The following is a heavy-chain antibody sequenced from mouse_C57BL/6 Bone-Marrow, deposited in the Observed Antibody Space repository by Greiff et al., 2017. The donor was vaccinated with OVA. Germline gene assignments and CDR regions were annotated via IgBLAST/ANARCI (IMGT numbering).Heavy chain of an antibody. CDR3: TTIYDYYWYFDV. CDR2: FYPENGVT. V-gene: IGHV14-4*01. D-gene: IGHD2-4*01. CDR1: GFTFTDDY. Sequence: EVQLQQSGAELVRPGASVKLSCTSSGFTFTDDYMPWVKQRPEQGLEWIGWFYPENGVTEYASKFQGKATITTDTSYNTAYLQRINLASAGTAVYDCTTIYDYYWYFDVWGTGTTVTVSS. J-gene: IGHJ1*03.